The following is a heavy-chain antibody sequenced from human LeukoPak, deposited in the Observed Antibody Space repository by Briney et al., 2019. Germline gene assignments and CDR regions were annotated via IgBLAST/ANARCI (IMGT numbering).Heavy chain of an antibody. J-gene: IGHJ3*02. V-gene: IGHV1-69*13. CDR3: ARVREMATIRNAFDI. Sequence: ASVKVSCKASGGTFSSYAISWVRQAPGQGLEWMGGIIPIFGTANYAQKFQGRVTITADESTSTAYMELSSLRSEDTAVYYCARVREMATIRNAFDIRGQGTMVTVPS. CDR2: IIPIFGTA. CDR1: GGTFSSYA. D-gene: IGHD5-24*01.